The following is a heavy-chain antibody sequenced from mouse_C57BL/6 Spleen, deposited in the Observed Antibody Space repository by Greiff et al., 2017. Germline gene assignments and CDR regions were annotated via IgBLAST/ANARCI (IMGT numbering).Heavy chain of an antibody. CDR3: ARDRDYDGSSPYWYFDG. CDR1: GFTFSSYA. Sequence: EVMLVESGGGLVKPGGSLKLSCAASGFTFSSYAMSWVRQTPEKRLEWVATISDGGSYTYYPDNVKGRFTISRDNAKNNLYLQMSHLKSEDTAMYYCARDRDYDGSSPYWYFDGWGTGTTVTVSS. J-gene: IGHJ1*03. D-gene: IGHD1-1*01. CDR2: ISDGGSYT. V-gene: IGHV5-4*01.